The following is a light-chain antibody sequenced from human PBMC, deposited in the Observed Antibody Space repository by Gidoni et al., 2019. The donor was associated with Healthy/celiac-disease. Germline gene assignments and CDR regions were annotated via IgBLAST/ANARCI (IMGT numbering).Light chain of an antibody. Sequence: EIVLTQSPATLSLSPGDRATRSCRASQSVSSYLAWYQQKPGQAPRLLIYDASNRATGIPARFSGSGSGTDFTLTISSLEPEDFAVYYCQQRSNWPPGITFGGGTKVEIK. CDR1: QSVSSY. J-gene: IGKJ4*01. V-gene: IGKV3-11*01. CDR3: QQRSNWPPGIT. CDR2: DAS.